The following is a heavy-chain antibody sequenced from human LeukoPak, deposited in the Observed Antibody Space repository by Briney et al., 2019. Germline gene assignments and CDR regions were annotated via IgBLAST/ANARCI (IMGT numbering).Heavy chain of an antibody. V-gene: IGHV1-2*02. J-gene: IGHJ3*02. CDR1: GYTFTDYF. CDR3: ARGPSSGAFDI. CDR2: INTNSGGT. D-gene: IGHD6-6*01. Sequence: ASVKVSCKVSGYTFTDYFMHWLRQAPGQGPEWMGWINTNSGGTKSAHKFLGRVTMTRDTSISTAYMELGRLISDDAAVYYCARGPSSGAFDIWGQGTMVTVSS.